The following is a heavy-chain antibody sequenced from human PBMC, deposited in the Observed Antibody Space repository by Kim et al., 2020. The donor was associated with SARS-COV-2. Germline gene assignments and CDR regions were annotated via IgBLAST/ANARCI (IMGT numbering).Heavy chain of an antibody. Sequence: GESLKISCKGSGYSFTSYWIGWVRQMPGKGLEWMGIIYPGDSDTRYSPSFQGQVTISADKSISTAYLQWSSLKASDTAMYYCARDRGSPEDADAFDIWGQGTMVTVSS. V-gene: IGHV5-51*01. CDR2: IYPGDSDT. D-gene: IGHD3-10*01. J-gene: IGHJ3*02. CDR1: GYSFTSYW. CDR3: ARDRGSPEDADAFDI.